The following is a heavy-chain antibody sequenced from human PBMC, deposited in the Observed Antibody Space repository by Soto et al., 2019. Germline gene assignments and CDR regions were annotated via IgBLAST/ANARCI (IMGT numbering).Heavy chain of an antibody. J-gene: IGHJ4*02. Sequence: ASVKVSCKASGYTFTSYAMHWVRQAPGQRLEWMGWINAGNGNTKYSQKFQGRVTITRDTSASTAYMELSSLRSEDTAVYFCARGSGYYYWDDYWGQGTLVTVSS. CDR3: ARGSGYYYWDDY. CDR1: GYTFTSYA. V-gene: IGHV1-3*01. CDR2: INAGNGNT. D-gene: IGHD3-22*01.